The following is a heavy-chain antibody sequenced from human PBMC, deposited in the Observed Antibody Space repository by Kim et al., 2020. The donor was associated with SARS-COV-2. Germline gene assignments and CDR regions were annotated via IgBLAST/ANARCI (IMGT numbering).Heavy chain of an antibody. V-gene: IGHV3-11*01. CDR3: VRENQLVLSTEDFHGMDV. J-gene: IGHJ6*01. CDR2: ITSSGRTI. CDR1: GFSLGDYY. D-gene: IGHD6-13*01. Sequence: GGSLRLSCVASGFSLGDYYMNWIRQAPGKGLEWISYITSSGRTIYYANSVKGRFTISRDNARDSLYLQMDSLRAEDTAVYYCVRENQLVLSTEDFHGMDV.